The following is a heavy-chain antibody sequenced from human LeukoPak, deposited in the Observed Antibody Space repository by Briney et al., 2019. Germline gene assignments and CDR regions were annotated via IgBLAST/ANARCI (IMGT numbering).Heavy chain of an antibody. J-gene: IGHJ3*02. V-gene: IGHV3-48*03. CDR2: ISSSGSTI. D-gene: IGHD3-10*01. CDR3: ARDPPYYYGSGARAFDI. Sequence: PGGSLRLSCAASGFTFSSYEMNWVRQAPGKGLEWVSYISSSGSTIYYADSVKGRFTISRDNSKNTLYLQMNSLRAEDTAVYYCARDPPYYYGSGARAFDIWGQGTMVTASS. CDR1: GFTFSSYE.